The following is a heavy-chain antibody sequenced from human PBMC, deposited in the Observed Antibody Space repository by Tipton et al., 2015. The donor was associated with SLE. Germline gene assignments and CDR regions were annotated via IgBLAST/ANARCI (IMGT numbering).Heavy chain of an antibody. V-gene: IGHV3-48*03. Sequence: SLRLSCAASGFTFSSYEMNWVRQAPGKGLEWVSYISSSGSTIYYADSVKGRFTISRDNAKNSLYLQMNSLRAEDTAVYYCAREYDFWSGYDYWGQGTLVTVSS. D-gene: IGHD3-3*01. CDR2: ISSSGSTI. CDR3: AREYDFWSGYDY. J-gene: IGHJ4*02. CDR1: GFTFSSYE.